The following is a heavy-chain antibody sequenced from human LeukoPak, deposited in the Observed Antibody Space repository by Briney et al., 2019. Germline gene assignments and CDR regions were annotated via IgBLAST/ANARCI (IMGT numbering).Heavy chain of an antibody. D-gene: IGHD3-22*01. CDR3: VRAPYYSGIEHYFDH. V-gene: IGHV3-7*03. J-gene: IGHJ4*02. CDR2: IKQDGSEK. Sequence: GGSLRLSCAASGFAFSDYWMTWVRQAPGKGLEWVVNIKQDGSEKYLVDSVKGRFTISRDNAKGSLYLQMNSMRAEDTAVYYCVRAPYYSGIEHYFDHWGQGILVTVSS. CDR1: GFAFSDYW.